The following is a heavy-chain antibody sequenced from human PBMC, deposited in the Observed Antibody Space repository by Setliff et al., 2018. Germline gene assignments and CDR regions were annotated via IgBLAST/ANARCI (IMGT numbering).Heavy chain of an antibody. CDR1: GYTLTELS. Sequence: ASVKVSCKVSGYTLTELSRHWVRQAPGKGLEWMGGFDPEDGETIYAQKFQGRVTMTEDTSTDTAYMELSSLRSEDTAVYYCTYYCSSTSCYRDLDWFDPWGQGTLVTVSS. CDR3: TYYCSSTSCYRDLDWFDP. CDR2: FDPEDGET. J-gene: IGHJ5*02. V-gene: IGHV1-24*01. D-gene: IGHD2-2*01.